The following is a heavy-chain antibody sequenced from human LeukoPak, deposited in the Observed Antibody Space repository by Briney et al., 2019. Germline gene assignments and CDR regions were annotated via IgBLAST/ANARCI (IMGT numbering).Heavy chain of an antibody. Sequence: AGGSLRLSCAASGFTVSSNYVSWVRQAPGKGLEWVSAIYSGGSTYYADSVKGRFTISRDNSKNTLYLQMNSLRAEDTAVYYCARDTKTVAGKDLEYWGQGTLVTVSS. J-gene: IGHJ4*02. D-gene: IGHD6-19*01. CDR2: IYSGGST. V-gene: IGHV3-66*01. CDR1: GFTVSSNY. CDR3: ARDTKTVAGKDLEY.